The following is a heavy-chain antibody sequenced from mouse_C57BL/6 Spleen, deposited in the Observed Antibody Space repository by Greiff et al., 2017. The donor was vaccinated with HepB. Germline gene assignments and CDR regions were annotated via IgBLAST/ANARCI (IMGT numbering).Heavy chain of an antibody. CDR1: GYTFTDYN. CDR2: INPNNGGT. D-gene: IGHD2-1*01. CDR3: ASLGVYYDYDAMDY. V-gene: IGHV1-22*01. Sequence: EVQLQQSGPELVKPGASVKMSCKASGYTFTDYNMHWVKQSHGKSLEWIGYINPNNGGTSYNQKFKGKATLTVNKSSSTAYMELRSLTSEDSAVYYCASLGVYYDYDAMDYWGQGTSVTVSS. J-gene: IGHJ4*01.